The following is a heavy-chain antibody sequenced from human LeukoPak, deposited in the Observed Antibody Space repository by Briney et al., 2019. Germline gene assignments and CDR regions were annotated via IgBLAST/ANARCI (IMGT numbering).Heavy chain of an antibody. D-gene: IGHD3-22*01. CDR3: AKVGHSLYDSSGYYAYY. CDR2: ISGSGVIT. J-gene: IGHJ4*02. CDR1: GFTFSSHG. V-gene: IGHV3-23*01. Sequence: GGTLRLSCAASGFTFSSHGMNWVRQAPGKGLEWVSGISGSGVITYYADSVKGRSTISRDNSKNTLYLQMNSLRAEDTAVYYCAKVGHSLYDSSGYYAYYWGQGTLVTVSS.